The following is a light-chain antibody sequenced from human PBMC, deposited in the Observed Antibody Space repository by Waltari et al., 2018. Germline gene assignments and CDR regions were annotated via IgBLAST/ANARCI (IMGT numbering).Light chain of an antibody. CDR2: KDN. Sequence: SYDLTQPPSVSVSPGQTARIPCSGDTLTKQYAYWYQQKPGQAPVLVIYKDNERPSGSPERFSASSSGTTVTLTISGVQAEDEADYYCQSTDNSNTYLYWMFGGGTKLTVL. J-gene: IGLJ3*02. V-gene: IGLV3-25*03. CDR1: TLTKQY. CDR3: QSTDNSNTYLYWM.